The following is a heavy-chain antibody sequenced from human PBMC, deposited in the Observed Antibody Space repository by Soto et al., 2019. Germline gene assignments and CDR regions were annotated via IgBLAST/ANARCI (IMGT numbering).Heavy chain of an antibody. CDR2: ISGSGGST. CDR1: GFTFSSYA. J-gene: IGHJ6*02. D-gene: IGHD3-3*01. V-gene: IGHV3-23*01. Sequence: PGGSLRLSCAASGFTFSSYAMSWVRQAPGKGLEWVSAISGSGGSTYYADSVKGRFTISRDNSKNTLYLQMNSLRAEDTAVYYCAKGYDFWSGRLYGMDVWGQGTRVTVSS. CDR3: AKGYDFWSGRLYGMDV.